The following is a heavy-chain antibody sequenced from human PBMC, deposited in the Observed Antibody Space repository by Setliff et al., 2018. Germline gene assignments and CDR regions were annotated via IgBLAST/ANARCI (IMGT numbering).Heavy chain of an antibody. J-gene: IGHJ4*02. CDR2: INPSDGST. D-gene: IGHD3-3*01. V-gene: IGHV1-46*01. CDR3: ARESTAKNFWGEYSDY. CDR1: GYTFTGYY. Sequence: ASVKVSCKASGYTFTGYYMHWVRQAPGQGLERMGVINPSDGSTTYAQKFQGRVKMTRDTSTNTVYMQLSSLRSEDTAVYYCARESTAKNFWGEYSDYWGQGTLVTVSS.